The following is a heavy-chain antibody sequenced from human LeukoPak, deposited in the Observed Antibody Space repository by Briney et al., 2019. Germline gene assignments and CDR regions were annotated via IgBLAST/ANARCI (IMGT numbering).Heavy chain of an antibody. CDR3: ARVISSGWYDRGAFDI. J-gene: IGHJ3*02. Sequence: GGSLRLSCAASGFTFSSYGMSWVRQAPGKGLEWVSSISSSSSYIYYADSVKGRFTISRDNAKNSLYLQMNSLRAEDTAVYYCARVISSGWYDRGAFDIWGQGTMVTVSS. CDR2: ISSSSSYI. CDR1: GFTFSSYG. D-gene: IGHD6-19*01. V-gene: IGHV3-21*01.